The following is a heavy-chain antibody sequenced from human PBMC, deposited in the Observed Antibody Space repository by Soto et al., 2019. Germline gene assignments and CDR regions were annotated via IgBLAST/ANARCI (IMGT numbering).Heavy chain of an antibody. CDR3: ARPRYDGSGTPFDH. CDR1: GFTFSSYW. V-gene: IGHV3-74*01. CDR2: INGDGSTA. Sequence: EVQLVESGGGLVQPGGSLRLSCAASGFTFSSYWMHWVRQAPGKGLVWVSGINGDGSTATYADSVKGRFIISRDNDKNMLYLQMNSLTAEDTAVYYGARPRYDGSGTPFDHWGQGTLVTVSS. J-gene: IGHJ4*02. D-gene: IGHD3-22*01.